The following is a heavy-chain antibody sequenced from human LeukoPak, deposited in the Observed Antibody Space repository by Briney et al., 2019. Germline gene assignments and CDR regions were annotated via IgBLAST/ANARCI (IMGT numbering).Heavy chain of an antibody. J-gene: IGHJ5*02. CDR2: IIPIFGTA. V-gene: IGHV1-69*01. CDR3: ASQYYDFWSGYSPNPFDP. Sequence: SVKVSCKASGGTFSSYAISWVRQAPGQGLEWMGGIIPIFGTANYAQKFQGRVTITADESTSTAYMELSSLRSEDTAVYYCASQYYDFWSGYSPNPFDPWGQGTLVTVSS. D-gene: IGHD3-3*01. CDR1: GGTFSSYA.